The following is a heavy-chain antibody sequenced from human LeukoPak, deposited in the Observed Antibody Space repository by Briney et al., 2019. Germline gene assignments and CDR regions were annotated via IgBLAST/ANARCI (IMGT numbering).Heavy chain of an antibody. D-gene: IGHD6-13*01. J-gene: IGHJ5*02. CDR2: ISSSGSTI. CDR3: ARVVGIAAAGTWFDP. Sequence: GGSLKLSCAASGFTFSSYEMNWVRQAPGKGLEWVSYISSSGSTIYYADSVKGRFTISRDNAKNSLYLQMNSLRAEDTAVYYCARVVGIAAAGTWFDPWGQGTLVTVSS. CDR1: GFTFSSYE. V-gene: IGHV3-48*03.